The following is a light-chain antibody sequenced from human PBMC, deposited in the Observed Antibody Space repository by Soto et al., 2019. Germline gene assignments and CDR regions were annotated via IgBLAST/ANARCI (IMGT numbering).Light chain of an antibody. V-gene: IGKV3-20*01. J-gene: IGKJ4*01. CDR3: QQYGTSPPLT. CDR2: DAS. CDR1: QSVSSNY. Sequence: EIVLTKSPGTLSFSPGETATLSCMAIQSVSSNYLAWYQQKPGQAPRLLIYDASSRATGIPDRFSGTGSATDFTLTISRLEPEDFAVYYCQQYGTSPPLTFGGGTKVDI.